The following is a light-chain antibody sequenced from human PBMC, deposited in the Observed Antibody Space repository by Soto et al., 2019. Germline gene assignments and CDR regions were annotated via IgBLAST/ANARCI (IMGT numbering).Light chain of an antibody. CDR2: GNT. CDR3: QSFDSTLSGGV. CDR1: SSNIGAGYN. V-gene: IGLV1-40*01. Sequence: QAVLTHPPSVSWAPGHRVTISCTGSSSNIGAGYNVHWYQQLPGTAPKLLIYGNTNRPSGVPDRFSASKSDTSASLAITGLQSEDEAFYYCQSFDSTLSGGVFGTGTKVTVL. J-gene: IGLJ1*01.